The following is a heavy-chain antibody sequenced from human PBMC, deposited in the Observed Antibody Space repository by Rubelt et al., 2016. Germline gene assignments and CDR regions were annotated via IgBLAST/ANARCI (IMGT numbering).Heavy chain of an antibody. CDR2: INHSGST. J-gene: IGHJ4*02. D-gene: IGHD3-22*01. CDR1: GGSFSGYY. V-gene: IGHV4-34*01. Sequence: QVQLQQWGAGLLKPSETLSLTCAVYGGSFSGYYWCWIRQPPGKGLAWIGEINHSGSTNYNPSLKSRVTISVDTSKNQFSLKLSSVTAADTAVYYCARGKEGLGVTMMDYWGQGTLVTVSS. CDR3: ARGKEGLGVTMMDY.